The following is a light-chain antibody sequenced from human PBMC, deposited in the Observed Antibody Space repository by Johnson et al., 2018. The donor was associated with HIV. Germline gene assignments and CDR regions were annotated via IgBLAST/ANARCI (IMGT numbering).Light chain of an antibody. V-gene: IGLV1-51*01. CDR1: SSNIGNNY. CDR2: DNN. J-gene: IGLJ1*01. Sequence: QSVLTQPPSVSAAPGQKVTISCSGSSSNIGNNYVSWYQQLPGTAPKVLIYDNNKRPSGIPDRFSGSKSGTSATLGITVLQTGDEADYYCGTWDSSLSAGGVFGTGNKVTVL. CDR3: GTWDSSLSAGGV.